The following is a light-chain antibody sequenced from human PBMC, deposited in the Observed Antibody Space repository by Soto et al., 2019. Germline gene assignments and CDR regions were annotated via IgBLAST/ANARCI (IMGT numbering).Light chain of an antibody. V-gene: IGKV1D-12*01. CDR2: GAS. J-gene: IGKJ5*01. CDR1: QDIAVY. CDR3: QQAYSFPIT. Sequence: DIQVTQSPSSVSASVGARVTSTRRASQDIAVYLAWYQHKPGRTPELLSHGASRLQSGVPARFRGSGSGTDFTLSINSLKPEDFATYYCQQAYSFPITFGQGTRLEIK.